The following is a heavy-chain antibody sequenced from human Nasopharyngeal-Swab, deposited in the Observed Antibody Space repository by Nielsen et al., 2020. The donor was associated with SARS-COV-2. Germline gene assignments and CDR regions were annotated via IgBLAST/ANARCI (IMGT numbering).Heavy chain of an antibody. CDR2: ISPRSSHI. CDR3: ARDSSSSLDQ. V-gene: IGHV3-21*01. Sequence: GGSLRLSCAASGFTFSLYTMHWVRQAPGKGLEWVSSISPRSSHIYYTDSVRGRFAISRDNARNSLYLQINSLRAEDTAVYYCARDSSSSLDQWGRGTLVTVSS. CDR1: GFTFSLYT. D-gene: IGHD6-6*01. J-gene: IGHJ4*02.